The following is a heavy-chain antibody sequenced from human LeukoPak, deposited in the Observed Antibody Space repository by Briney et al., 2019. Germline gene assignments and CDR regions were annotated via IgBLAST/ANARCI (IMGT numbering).Heavy chain of an antibody. D-gene: IGHD3-3*01. Sequence: PGGSLRLSCITSGFTFGDYAVSWVRQAPGKGLEWVGFFRSKAYGGTTDYAASVKGRFTISRDDSKSIAYLQMNSLKTEDTAVYYCTRDKVGYDFWSGYSDYWGQGTLVTVSS. CDR3: TRDKVGYDFWSGYSDY. CDR1: GFTFGDYA. V-gene: IGHV3-49*04. CDR2: FRSKAYGGTT. J-gene: IGHJ4*02.